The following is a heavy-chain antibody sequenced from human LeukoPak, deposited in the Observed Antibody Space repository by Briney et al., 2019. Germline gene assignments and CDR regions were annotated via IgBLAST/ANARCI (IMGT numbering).Heavy chain of an antibody. Sequence: ASVKVSCKASGYTFTTYDINWVRQATGQGLEWMGWMNPHSGNTGFAQNFQGRVAMTRNTSIDTAYMELSSLRVEDTAVYYCVRGFRSDTSGRKFDCWGQGTLVTVSS. V-gene: IGHV1-8*01. CDR3: VRGFRSDTSGRKFDC. CDR2: MNPHSGNT. CDR1: GYTFTTYD. D-gene: IGHD2-2*01. J-gene: IGHJ4*02.